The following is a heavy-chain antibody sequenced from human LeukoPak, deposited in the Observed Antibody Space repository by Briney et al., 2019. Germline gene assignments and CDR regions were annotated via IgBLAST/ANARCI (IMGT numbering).Heavy chain of an antibody. D-gene: IGHD5-24*01. V-gene: IGHV3-33*01. J-gene: IGHJ4*02. CDR1: GFTFSSYG. Sequence: GGSLRLSCAASGFTFSSYGMHWVRQAPGKGLEWVAVIWYDGSNKYYADSVKGRFTISRDNSKNTLYLQMNSLRAEDTAVYYCARDQRDGYAGFDYWGQGTLVTVSS. CDR3: ARDQRDGYAGFDY. CDR2: IWYDGSNK.